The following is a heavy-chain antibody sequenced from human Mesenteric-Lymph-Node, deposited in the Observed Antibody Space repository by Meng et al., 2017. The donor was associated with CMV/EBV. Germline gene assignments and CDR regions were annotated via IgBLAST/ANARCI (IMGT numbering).Heavy chain of an antibody. Sequence: SETLSLTCTVSGYSISSGYYWGWIRQPPGKGLEWIGSIYHSGSTYYNPSLKSRVTISVDTSKNQFSLKLSSVTAADTAVYYCARALADYSNDYWGQGTLVTVSS. CDR3: ARALADYSNDY. CDR1: GYSISSGYY. V-gene: IGHV4-38-2*02. D-gene: IGHD4-11*01. CDR2: IYHSGST. J-gene: IGHJ4*02.